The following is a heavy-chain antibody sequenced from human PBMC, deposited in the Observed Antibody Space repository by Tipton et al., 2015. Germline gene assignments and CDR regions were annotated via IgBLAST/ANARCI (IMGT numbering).Heavy chain of an antibody. CDR3: ARDAWAGDSRGFYYIY. J-gene: IGHJ4*02. Sequence: TLSLTCTVSGGSISSYYWSWIRQPPGKGLEWIGYIYYSGSTNYNPSLKSRVSISVDRSKNQFSLRLNSVTAADTAVYFCARDAWAGDSRGFYYIYWGQGTLVRVSS. CDR1: GGSISSYY. D-gene: IGHD3-22*01. V-gene: IGHV4-59*01. CDR2: IYYSGST.